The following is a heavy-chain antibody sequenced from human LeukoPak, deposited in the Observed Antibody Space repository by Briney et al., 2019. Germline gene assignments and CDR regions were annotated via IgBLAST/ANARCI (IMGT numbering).Heavy chain of an antibody. J-gene: IGHJ4*02. CDR1: GFTFSSYA. D-gene: IGHD3-9*01. CDR2: ISGSGGST. V-gene: IGHV3-23*01. CDR3: AKAAYYDILTGHADFDY. Sequence: GGSLRLSCAASGFTFSSYAMSWVRQAPGKGLEWVSAISGSGGSTYYADSVKGRFTISRDNSKNTLYLQMNSLRAEDTAVYYCAKAAYYDILTGHADFDYWGQGTLVTVSS.